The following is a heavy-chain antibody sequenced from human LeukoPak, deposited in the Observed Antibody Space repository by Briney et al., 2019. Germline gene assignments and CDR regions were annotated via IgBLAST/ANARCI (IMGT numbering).Heavy chain of an antibody. Sequence: SETLSLTCTVSGGSISSSTYYWDWIRQPPGKGLEWIGSIYYSGNTYYNPSLKSRVTISVDTSKHQFSLKLSSVTAADTAVYYCASDGSYYGSGRYFDYWGQGTLVTVSS. CDR2: IYYSGNT. CDR1: GGSISSSTYY. V-gene: IGHV4-39*07. D-gene: IGHD3-10*01. J-gene: IGHJ4*02. CDR3: ASDGSYYGSGRYFDY.